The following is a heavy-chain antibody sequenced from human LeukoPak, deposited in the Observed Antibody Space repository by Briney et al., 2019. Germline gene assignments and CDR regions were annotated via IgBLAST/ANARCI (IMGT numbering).Heavy chain of an antibody. CDR2: IDARSGIT. CDR3: AKDLSIQLWYLFDY. V-gene: IGHV3-48*01. Sequence: PGGSLRLSCAASGFTFTIFGFNWVRQAPGKVPEWVSYIDARSGITYYADSVQGRFTISRDNAQESVFLQMNSLRADDTAVYYCAKDLSIQLWYLFDYWGQGTLVTVSS. CDR1: GFTFTIFG. D-gene: IGHD5-18*01. J-gene: IGHJ4*02.